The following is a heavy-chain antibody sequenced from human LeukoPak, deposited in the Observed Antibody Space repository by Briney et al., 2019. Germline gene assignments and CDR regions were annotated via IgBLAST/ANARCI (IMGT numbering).Heavy chain of an antibody. Sequence: PGGSLRLSCAASGFTFSSYWMHWVRQAPGKGLVWVSRINSDGSSTSYADSVKGRSTISRDNSKNTLYLQMNSLRAEDTAVYYCARDRYYFGSGSYPWYFDLWGRGTLVTVSS. CDR1: GFTFSSYW. V-gene: IGHV3-74*01. CDR3: ARDRYYFGSGSYPWYFDL. CDR2: INSDGSST. D-gene: IGHD3-10*01. J-gene: IGHJ2*01.